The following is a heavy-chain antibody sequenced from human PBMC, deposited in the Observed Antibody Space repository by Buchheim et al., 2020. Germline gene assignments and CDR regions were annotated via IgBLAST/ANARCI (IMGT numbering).Heavy chain of an antibody. V-gene: IGHV4-4*02. D-gene: IGHD3-22*01. CDR1: GGSISSSNW. CDR2: IYHSGST. Sequence: QVQLQESGPGLVKPSGTLSLTCAVSGGSISSSNWWSWVRQPPGKGLEWIGEIYHSGSTNYNPSLKSRVTISVDKSKNQFPLKLSSVTAADTAVYYCARETRDYYDSSGYYFRYYYYGMDVWGQGTT. CDR3: ARETRDYYDSSGYYFRYYYYGMDV. J-gene: IGHJ6*02.